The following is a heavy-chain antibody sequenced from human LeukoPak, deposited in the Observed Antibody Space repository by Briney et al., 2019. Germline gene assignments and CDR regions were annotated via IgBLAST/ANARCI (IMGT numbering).Heavy chain of an antibody. CDR2: IIPIFGTA. Sequence: SVKVSCKASGGTFSSYAISWVRQAPGQGLEWMGGIIPIFGTANYAQKFQGRVTITADKSTSTAYMELSNLRSEDTAVYYCARSRGYSYGDFDYWGQGTLVTVSS. CDR1: GGTFSSYA. CDR3: ARSRGYSYGDFDY. D-gene: IGHD5-18*01. V-gene: IGHV1-69*06. J-gene: IGHJ4*02.